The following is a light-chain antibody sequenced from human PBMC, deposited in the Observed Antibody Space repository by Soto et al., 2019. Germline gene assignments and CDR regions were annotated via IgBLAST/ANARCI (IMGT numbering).Light chain of an antibody. CDR2: GAS. J-gene: IGKJ1*01. CDR1: QSVSSSF. Sequence: EIVLTHSPGTLSLSPCERATLSFSASQSVSSSFLAWYQQKVGQAPRLLIYGASSRATGIPDRFSGSRSGTDFTLTISRLEPEDFAVYYCQQYGSSPRTFGQGTKVDIK. CDR3: QQYGSSPRT. V-gene: IGKV3-20*01.